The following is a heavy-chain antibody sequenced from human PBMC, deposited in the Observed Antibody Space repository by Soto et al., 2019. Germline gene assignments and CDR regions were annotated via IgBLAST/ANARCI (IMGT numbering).Heavy chain of an antibody. J-gene: IGHJ4*02. V-gene: IGHV4-4*07. CDR3: ARGSLGPDY. Sequence: QVQLQESGPGLVKPSETLSLTCTVSSASLSNYYWSWIRQPAGKGLEWIGRIFPTGNTDYNPSLSSRVTMSVDTSKNQFSLKLNSVTAADTAVYYCARGSLGPDYWGPGTLVTVSS. CDR1: SASLSNYY. CDR2: IFPTGNT. D-gene: IGHD1-26*01.